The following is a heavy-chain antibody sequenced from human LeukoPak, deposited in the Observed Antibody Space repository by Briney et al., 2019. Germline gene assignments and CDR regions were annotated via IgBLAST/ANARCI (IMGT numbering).Heavy chain of an antibody. CDR1: GFTFSSYE. Sequence: PGGSLRLSCAASGFTFSSYEMNWVRQAPGKGLEWVSYISSSGSTIYYADSVKGRFTISRDNAKNSLYLQMNSLRAEDTAVYYCARDQPTIYDYGDYGPQGHWGQGTLVTVSS. V-gene: IGHV3-48*03. J-gene: IGHJ4*02. CDR3: ARDQPTIYDYGDYGPQGH. D-gene: IGHD4-17*01. CDR2: ISSSGSTI.